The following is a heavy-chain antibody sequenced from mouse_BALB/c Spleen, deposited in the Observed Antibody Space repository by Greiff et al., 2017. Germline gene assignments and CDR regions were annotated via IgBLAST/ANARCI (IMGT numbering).Heavy chain of an antibody. Sequence: EVQLQESGPGLVKPSQSLSLTCTVTGYSITSDYAWNWIRQFPGNKLEWMGYISYSGSTSYNPSLKSRISITRDTSKNQFFLQLNSVTTEDTATYYCARVGGNYYAMDYWGQGTSVTVSS. CDR1: GYSITSDYA. CDR3: ARVGGNYYAMDY. CDR2: ISYSGST. V-gene: IGHV3-2*02. J-gene: IGHJ4*01. D-gene: IGHD2-1*01.